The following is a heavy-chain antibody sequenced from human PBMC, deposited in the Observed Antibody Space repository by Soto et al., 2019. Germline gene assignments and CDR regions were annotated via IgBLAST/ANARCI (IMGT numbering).Heavy chain of an antibody. Sequence: ASVKVSCKASGGTFSSYAISWVRQAPGQGLEWMGGIIPIFGTANYAQKLQGRVTITADESTSTAYMELSSLRSEDTAVYYCARDPRIQLRYFDWPLYYYYGMDVWGQGTTVTVSS. CDR3: ARDPRIQLRYFDWPLYYYYGMDV. V-gene: IGHV1-69*13. CDR1: GGTFSSYA. J-gene: IGHJ6*02. D-gene: IGHD3-9*01. CDR2: IIPIFGTA.